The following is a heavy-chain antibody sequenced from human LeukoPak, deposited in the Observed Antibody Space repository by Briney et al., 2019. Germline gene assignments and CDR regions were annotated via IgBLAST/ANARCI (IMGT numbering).Heavy chain of an antibody. CDR3: ARLGGVDSCPLTY. V-gene: IGHV4-34*01. J-gene: IGHJ4*02. D-gene: IGHD2-2*01. CDR2: INHSGST. CDR1: GGSFSGYY. Sequence: SETLSLTCAVFGGSFSGYYWSWIRQPPGKGLEWIGEINHSGSTNNNPSLKSRVTISLDTSKNQFSLKLTSVTAADTAVYYCARLGGVDSCPLTYWGQGTPVTVSS.